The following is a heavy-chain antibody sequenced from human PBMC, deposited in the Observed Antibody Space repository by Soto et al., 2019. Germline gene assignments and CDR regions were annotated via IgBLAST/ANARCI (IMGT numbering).Heavy chain of an antibody. CDR2: ITPISLIT. V-gene: IGHV1-69*01. CDR3: ATSRWIQVGTADF. CDR1: GGTFSKFS. D-gene: IGHD2-21*02. Sequence: QVQLVQSGAEVKRPGSSVKVSCKTSGGTFSKFSISWLRQAPGHGLEWIGGITPISLITNYAQKCQGRVTIPADDLTTRSYLEVSSLKFGDAAVYYCATSRWIQVGTADFWGQGTRVPVSS. J-gene: IGHJ4*02.